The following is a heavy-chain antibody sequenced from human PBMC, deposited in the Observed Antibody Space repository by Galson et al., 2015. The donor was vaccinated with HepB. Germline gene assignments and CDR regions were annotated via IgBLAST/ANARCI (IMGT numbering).Heavy chain of an antibody. CDR1: GGTFSRYA. V-gene: IGHV1-46*01. J-gene: IGHJ4*02. CDR2: IFAGGGST. D-gene: IGHD2-15*01. CDR3: ARETPDTYYFDY. Sequence: SVKVSCKAPGGTFSRYAISWVRQAHGQGLEWMGKIFAGGGSTRYAERFQGRVTLTRDSSTSTIYMEVSSLRSDDTAVYYCARETPDTYYFDYWGQGTLVTVSS.